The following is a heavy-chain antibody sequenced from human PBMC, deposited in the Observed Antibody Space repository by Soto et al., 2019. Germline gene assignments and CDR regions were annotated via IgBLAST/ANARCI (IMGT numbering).Heavy chain of an antibody. J-gene: IGHJ6*02. Sequence: GASVKVSCKASGGTFSRYSISWVRQAPGQGLEWMGGIVPVFGTTNYAQKSQGRVTITADESTSTVYMELSSLTSDDTAVYYCASCLVTTYFYYYGMDVWGQGTTVTVSS. CDR2: IVPVFGTT. D-gene: IGHD4-17*01. CDR3: ASCLVTTYFYYYGMDV. V-gene: IGHV1-69*13. CDR1: GGTFSRYS.